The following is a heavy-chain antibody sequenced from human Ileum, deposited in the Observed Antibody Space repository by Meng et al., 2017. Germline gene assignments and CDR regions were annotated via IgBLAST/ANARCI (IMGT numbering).Heavy chain of an antibody. Sequence: GGSLRLSCTASGFTFGDYAMSWFRQAPGKGLEWVGFIRSKAYGGTTEYAASVKGRFTISTDNSKSTLYLHMYSLRDEDTAVYYCAKHPSARIAGAGTSEYFHRWGQGTLVTVSS. CDR1: GFTFGDYA. J-gene: IGHJ1*01. D-gene: IGHD6-13*01. CDR3: AKHPSARIAGAGTSEYFHR. CDR2: IRSKAYGGTT. V-gene: IGHV3-49*03.